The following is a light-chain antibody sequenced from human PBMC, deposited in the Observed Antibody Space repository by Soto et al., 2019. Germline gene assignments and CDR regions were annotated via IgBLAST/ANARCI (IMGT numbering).Light chain of an antibody. CDR2: DVT. Sequence: QSVLTQPRSMSGSPGQSVTISCTGSSSDIGGYNYVSWYQQHPDKAPKVMIYDVTKRPSGVPDRFSGSKSGTTASLTISGLSAEFEDTSNSCFYALSFYVFGT. J-gene: IGLJ1*01. CDR1: SSDIGGYNY. V-gene: IGLV2-11*01. CDR3: CFYALSFYV.